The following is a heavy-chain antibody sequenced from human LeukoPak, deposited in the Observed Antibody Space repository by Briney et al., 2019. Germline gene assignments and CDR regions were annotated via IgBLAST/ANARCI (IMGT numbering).Heavy chain of an antibody. D-gene: IGHD2/OR15-2a*01. CDR1: GFTFSSYW. CDR3: ARDCFAENNY. CDR2: IKQDGSEK. Sequence: GGSLRLSCAASGFTFSSYWMSWVRQAPGKGLEWVANIKQDGSEKYYVDSVQGRFTISRDNARKSLFLQMNSLRAEDTAMYFCARDCFAENNYWGQGILVTVSS. J-gene: IGHJ4*02. V-gene: IGHV3-7*01.